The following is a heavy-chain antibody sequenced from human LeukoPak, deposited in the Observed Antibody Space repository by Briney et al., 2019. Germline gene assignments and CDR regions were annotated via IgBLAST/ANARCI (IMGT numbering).Heavy chain of an antibody. CDR3: GRERRGLYIEV. J-gene: IGHJ6*03. CDR1: GYTFGSYA. D-gene: IGHD3-10*01. CDR2: IGWDGSYT. V-gene: IGHV3-43D*04. Sequence: PGGSLRLSCAASGYTFGSYAMQWVRQAPGKGLEWVSLIGWDGSYTYYADSVKGRFTISRDNSKNSLSLEMNNLRPEGTALYYCGRERRGLYIEVWGKGTTVTVSS.